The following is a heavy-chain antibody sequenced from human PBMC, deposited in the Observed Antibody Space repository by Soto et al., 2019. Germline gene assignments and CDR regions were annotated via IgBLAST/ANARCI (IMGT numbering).Heavy chain of an antibody. CDR3: ATRLGYCSGGSCRTHYYYGMDV. J-gene: IGHJ6*02. CDR1: GYTFTSYD. V-gene: IGHV1-8*01. Sequence: GASVKVSCKASGYTFTSYDINWVRQATGQGLKWMGWMNPNSGNTGYAQKFQGRVTMTRNTSISTAYMELSSLRSEDTAVYYCATRLGYCSGGSCRTHYYYGMDVWGQGTTVTVS. CDR2: MNPNSGNT. D-gene: IGHD2-15*01.